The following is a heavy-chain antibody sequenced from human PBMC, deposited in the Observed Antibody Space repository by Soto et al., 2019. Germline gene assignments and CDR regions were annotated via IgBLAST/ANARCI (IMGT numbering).Heavy chain of an antibody. J-gene: IGHJ3*02. Sequence: EVQLVESGGGLVQPGRSLRLSCAASGFIFDDYAMHWVRQAPGKGLEWVSGISWNSGTLGYADSVKGRFTISRDNAKNSLYLQMNSLRAEDTALYYCAKDRLGGGSDFPLNAFDIWGQGTMVTVSS. D-gene: IGHD2-15*01. CDR2: ISWNSGTL. V-gene: IGHV3-9*01. CDR3: AKDRLGGGSDFPLNAFDI. CDR1: GFIFDDYA.